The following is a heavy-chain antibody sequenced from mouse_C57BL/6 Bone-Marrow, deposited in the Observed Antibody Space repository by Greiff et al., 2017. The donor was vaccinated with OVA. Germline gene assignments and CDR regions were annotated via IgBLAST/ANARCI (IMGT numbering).Heavy chain of an antibody. CDR3: ARRGVTTPFDY. CDR2: ISNGGGST. CDR1: GFTFSDYY. D-gene: IGHD2-2*01. Sequence: EVMLVESGGGLVQPGGSLKLSCAASGFTFSDYYMYWVRQTPEQRLEWVAYISNGGGSTYYPDTVKGRFTISRDNAKNTLYLQMSRLKSEDTAMYYCARRGVTTPFDYWGQGTTLTVSS. J-gene: IGHJ2*01. V-gene: IGHV5-12*01.